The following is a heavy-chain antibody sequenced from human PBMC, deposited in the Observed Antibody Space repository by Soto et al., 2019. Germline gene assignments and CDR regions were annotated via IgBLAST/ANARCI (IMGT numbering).Heavy chain of an antibody. D-gene: IGHD3-22*01. Sequence: RLSCAACGVNFGSYAMSWVRQAPGKGLEWVSAISGSGGSTYYADSVKGRFTISRDNSKNTLYLQMNSLRAEDTAVYYCAKKNTYYYDSSGPSSAYWGQRTLVTVSS. CDR2: ISGSGGST. V-gene: IGHV3-23*01. J-gene: IGHJ4*02. CDR3: AKKNTYYYDSSGPSSAY. CDR1: GVNFGSYA.